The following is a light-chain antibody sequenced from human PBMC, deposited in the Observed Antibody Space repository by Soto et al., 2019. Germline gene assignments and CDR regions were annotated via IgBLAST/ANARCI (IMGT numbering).Light chain of an antibody. Sequence: QSVLTQPASVSGSRGQAINIYCSGTSSVVVAFNCVSWYHQPPVKAPILMIPVVSNRPSGVSNRFSGSKSGNTASLTISRLLASGVADYYCHSYTPNHTYVFGTGTKGPVL. V-gene: IGLV2-14*03. CDR3: HSYTPNHTYV. CDR1: SSVVVAFNC. CDR2: VVS. J-gene: IGLJ1*01.